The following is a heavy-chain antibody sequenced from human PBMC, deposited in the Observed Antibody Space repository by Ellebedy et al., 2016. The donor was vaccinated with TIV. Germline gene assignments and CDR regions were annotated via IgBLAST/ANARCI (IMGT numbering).Heavy chain of an antibody. CDR3: ARNAQNWVGAPNFDY. Sequence: GESLKISCAASGFTFSSYGMHWVRQAPGKGLEWVAVISYDGSNKYYADSVKGRFTISRDNAKNSLYLQMNSLRAEDTAVYYCARNAQNWVGAPNFDYWGQGTLVTVSS. V-gene: IGHV3-30*03. J-gene: IGHJ4*02. CDR1: GFTFSSYG. D-gene: IGHD1-26*01. CDR2: ISYDGSNK.